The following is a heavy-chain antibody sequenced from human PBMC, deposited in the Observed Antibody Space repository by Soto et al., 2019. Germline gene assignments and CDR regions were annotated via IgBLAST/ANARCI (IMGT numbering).Heavy chain of an antibody. V-gene: IGHV1-58*02. CDR3: AADLAPNDACNWVAP. CDR1: GFTFSSSG. J-gene: IGHJ5*02. Sequence: QIQLVQFGPEVKKPGTSVKVSCKASGFTFSSSGIHWVRQARGQRLEWIGWIVVGSGNTNYAQKFQERVTTNRDVSTYTAYMELTRPKSEDTAGCYFAADLAPNDACNWVAPWGQGTLVTVSS. CDR2: IVVGSGNT. D-gene: IGHD3-16*01.